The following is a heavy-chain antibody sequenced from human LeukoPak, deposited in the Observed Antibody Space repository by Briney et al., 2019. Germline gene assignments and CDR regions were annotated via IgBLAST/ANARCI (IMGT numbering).Heavy chain of an antibody. Sequence: ASVKVSCKTSGYTFTSYGISWVRQAPGQGLEWMAWISAYNGNTNYAQKLQGRVTMTTDTSTSTAYMELRSLRSDDTAVYYCARVVAAAGTDLYYFDYWGQGTLVTVSS. D-gene: IGHD6-13*01. CDR3: ARVVAAAGTDLYYFDY. J-gene: IGHJ4*02. V-gene: IGHV1-18*01. CDR2: ISAYNGNT. CDR1: GYTFTSYG.